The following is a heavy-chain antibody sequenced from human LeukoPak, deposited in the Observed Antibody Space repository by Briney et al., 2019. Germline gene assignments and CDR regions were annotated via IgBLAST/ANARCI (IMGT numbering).Heavy chain of an antibody. D-gene: IGHD3-16*01. CDR2: IYSSGST. J-gene: IGHJ4*02. V-gene: IGHV4-31*03. CDR1: GGSITSGDYN. CDR3: ARDQYDVIDY. Sequence: SETLSLTCTVSGGSITSGDYNWSWIRQHPGKDLEWLGNIYSSGSTYYNPSLKSRLTISVDTSKNQFSLKLTSVTAADAAVYYCARDQYDVIDYWGQGTLVTVSS.